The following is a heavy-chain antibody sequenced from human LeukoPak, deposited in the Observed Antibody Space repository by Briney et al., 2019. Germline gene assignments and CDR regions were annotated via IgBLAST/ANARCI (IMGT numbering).Heavy chain of an antibody. CDR1: GFMFSAYY. J-gene: IGHJ4*02. D-gene: IGHD1-14*01. V-gene: IGHV3-11*05. CDR3: ARDLGISAY. CDR2: ISGTSSFT. Sequence: GRSRRPSCAASGFMFSAYYMSWIRQVPGKGREWVSYISGTSSFTNYAASVKGRFTISRDNAKNSLFLQMNSLRAEDTAVYYCARDLGISAYWGQGALVTVSS.